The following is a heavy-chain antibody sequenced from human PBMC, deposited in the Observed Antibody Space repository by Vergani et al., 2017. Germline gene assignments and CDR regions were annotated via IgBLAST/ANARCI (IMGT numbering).Heavy chain of an antibody. CDR1: GFTFSSYG. CDR3: ARDRGYSGYDPQGDYGMDV. J-gene: IGHJ6*02. V-gene: IGHV3-33*01. D-gene: IGHD5-12*01. CDR2: IWYDGSNK. Sequence: QVQLVESGGGVVQPGRSLRLFCAASGFTFSSYGMHWVRQAPGKGLEWVAVIWYDGSNKYYADSVKGRFTISRDNSKNTLYLQMNSLRAEDTAVYYCARDRGYSGYDPQGDYGMDVWGQGTTVTVSS.